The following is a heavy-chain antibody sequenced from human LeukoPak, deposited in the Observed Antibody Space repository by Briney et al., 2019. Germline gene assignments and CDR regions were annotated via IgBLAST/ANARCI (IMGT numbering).Heavy chain of an antibody. D-gene: IGHD6-13*01. Sequence: GGSLRLSCAASGFTFDDYAMHWVRQAPGKGLEWVSLISWDGGSTYYADSVKGRFTISRDDSKNSLYLQMNSLRAEDNALYYCAKDRVAAAVDYYYYYGMDVWGKGTTVTVSS. CDR1: GFTFDDYA. CDR3: AKDRVAAAVDYYYYYGMDV. J-gene: IGHJ6*04. V-gene: IGHV3-43D*04. CDR2: ISWDGGST.